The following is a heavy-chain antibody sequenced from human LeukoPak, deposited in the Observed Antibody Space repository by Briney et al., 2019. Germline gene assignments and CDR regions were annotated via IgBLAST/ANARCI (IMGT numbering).Heavy chain of an antibody. CDR1: GYSFTTYW. J-gene: IGHJ6*03. Sequence: GESLKISCKGSGYSFTTYWIGWVRQMPGKGLEWMGIIYPGDSDTRYSPSFQGQVTISADKSISTAYLQWSSLKASDTAMYYCARRVQRGSGSYSRNYYYYYMDVWGKGTTVTVSS. D-gene: IGHD3-10*01. CDR3: ARRVQRGSGSYSRNYYYYYMDV. V-gene: IGHV5-51*01. CDR2: IYPGDSDT.